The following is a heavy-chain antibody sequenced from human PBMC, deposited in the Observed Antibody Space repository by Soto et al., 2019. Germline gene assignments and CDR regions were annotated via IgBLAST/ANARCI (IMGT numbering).Heavy chain of an antibody. CDR3: ARGLTITFGGVIDAFDI. V-gene: IGHV1-8*01. CDR2: MNPNSGNT. D-gene: IGHD3-16*01. CDR1: GYTFTSYD. Sequence: ASVKVSCKASGYTFTSYDINWVRQATGQGLEWMGWMNPNSGNTGYAQKFQGRVTMTRNTSISTAYMELSSLRSEDTAVYYCARGLTITFGGVIDAFDIWGQGTMVTVSS. J-gene: IGHJ3*02.